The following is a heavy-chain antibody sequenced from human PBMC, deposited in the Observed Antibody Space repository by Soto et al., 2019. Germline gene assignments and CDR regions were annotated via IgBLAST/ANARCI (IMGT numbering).Heavy chain of an antibody. Sequence: QVQLQESGPGLVKPSETLSLTCTVSGGSISSYHWSWIRQSPGKGLEWIGYTSNSAPTIYNPSLKSRVTISADTSKNQFSLRLNSVTAADTAVYFCARQFRDVYKAVECWGQGALVTVSS. J-gene: IGHJ4*02. CDR2: TSNSAPT. CDR1: GGSISSYH. V-gene: IGHV4-59*08. D-gene: IGHD1-1*01. CDR3: ARQFRDVYKAVEC.